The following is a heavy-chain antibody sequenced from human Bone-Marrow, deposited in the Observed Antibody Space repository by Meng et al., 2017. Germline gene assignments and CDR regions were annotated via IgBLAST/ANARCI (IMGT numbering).Heavy chain of an antibody. D-gene: IGHD4-17*01. Sequence: GGSLRLSCAASGFTFSNAWMSWVRQAPGKGLEWVSVIYSGGSTYYADSVKGRFTISRDNSKNTLYLQMNSLRAEDTAVYYCARDGYGDYTHWGQGKLVNVAS. V-gene: IGHV3-66*02. J-gene: IGHJ4*02. CDR1: GFTFSNAW. CDR3: ARDGYGDYTH. CDR2: IYSGGST.